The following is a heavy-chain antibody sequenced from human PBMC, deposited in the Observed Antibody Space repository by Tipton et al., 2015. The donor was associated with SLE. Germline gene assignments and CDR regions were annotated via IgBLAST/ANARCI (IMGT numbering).Heavy chain of an antibody. V-gene: IGHV4-38-2*02. CDR2: IYHTETT. J-gene: IGHJ5*02. CDR1: GYSISTGYY. Sequence: TLSLTCVVSGYSISTGYYWGWIRPPPGRGPEWIASIYHTETTYYNPSPKSRLTIPLDRPNNQFSLRVTSVTASDTAVYYCVRDLGNWFDPWGQGTLVTVSS. CDR3: VRDLGNWFDP.